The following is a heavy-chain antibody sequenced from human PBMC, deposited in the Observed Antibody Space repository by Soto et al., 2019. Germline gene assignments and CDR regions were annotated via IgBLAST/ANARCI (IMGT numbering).Heavy chain of an antibody. J-gene: IGHJ4*02. CDR1: GYTFTSYG. CDR2: ISAYNGNT. Sequence: QVQLVQSGAEVKKPGASVKVSCKASGYTFTSYGISWVRQAPGQGLEWMGWISAYNGNTKYAQKLQGRVTTTTDTARSKCDMELRSLRSDDTAGYYCARDLGGSYYAPVDYWGQGTLVTVSS. D-gene: IGHD1-26*01. CDR3: ARDLGGSYYAPVDY. V-gene: IGHV1-18*01.